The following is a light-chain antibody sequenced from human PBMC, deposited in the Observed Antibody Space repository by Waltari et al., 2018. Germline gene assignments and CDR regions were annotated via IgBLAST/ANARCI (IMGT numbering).Light chain of an antibody. Sequence: IVLTQSPATLSLSPGERATLSCRASHGISSFLAWYHQKPGQAPRLLVYDASNRATGIPARFSGSGSGADFTLTISSLEPEDFAVYYCQQRTNWPSFGGGTRVELK. CDR1: HGISSF. J-gene: IGKJ4*01. CDR2: DAS. V-gene: IGKV3-11*01. CDR3: QQRTNWPS.